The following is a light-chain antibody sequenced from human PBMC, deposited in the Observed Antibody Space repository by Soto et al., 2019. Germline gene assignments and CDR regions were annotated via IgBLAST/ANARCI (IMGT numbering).Light chain of an antibody. Sequence: EIVLTQSPAILSLSPGERATLSCRTSQSVKSYLAWYQQRPGQTPRLLIYDASNRATGVPARFSGSGSGTDFTLTVSSLEPGDFATYYCQQRSSWPITFGQGTRLEIK. V-gene: IGKV3-11*01. CDR3: QQRSSWPIT. CDR1: QSVKSY. J-gene: IGKJ5*01. CDR2: DAS.